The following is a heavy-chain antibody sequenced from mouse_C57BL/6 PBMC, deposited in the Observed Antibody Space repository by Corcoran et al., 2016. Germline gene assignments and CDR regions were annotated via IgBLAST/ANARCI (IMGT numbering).Heavy chain of an antibody. V-gene: IGHV1-76*01. CDR1: GYTFTDYY. CDR3: ARVFTTVVPYYAMDY. Sequence: QVQLKQSGAELVRPGASVKLSCKASGYTFTDYYINWVKQRPGQGLEWIARIYPGSGNTYYNEKFKGKATLTAEKSSSTAYMQLSSLTSEDSAVYFCARVFTTVVPYYAMDYWGQGTSVTVSS. CDR2: IYPGSGNT. J-gene: IGHJ4*01. D-gene: IGHD1-1*01.